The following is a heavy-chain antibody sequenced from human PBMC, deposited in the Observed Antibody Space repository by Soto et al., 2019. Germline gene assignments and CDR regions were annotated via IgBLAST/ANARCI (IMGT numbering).Heavy chain of an antibody. CDR1: GGSFSGYY. CDR3: ARGTKVQSRNLGYCSSTSGYRPVGYYYYGMDV. D-gene: IGHD2-2*02. V-gene: IGHV4-34*01. J-gene: IGHJ6*02. Sequence: VTLSLTCAVYGGSFSGYYWSWIRQPPGKGLEWIGEINHSGSTNYNPSLKSRVTISVDTSKNKFTLKLSSVTAADTAVYYCARGTKVQSRNLGYCSSTSGYRPVGYYYYGMDVWGQGTTGT. CDR2: INHSGST.